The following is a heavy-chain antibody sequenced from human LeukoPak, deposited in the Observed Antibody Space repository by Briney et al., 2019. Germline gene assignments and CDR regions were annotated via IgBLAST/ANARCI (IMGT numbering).Heavy chain of an antibody. D-gene: IGHD6-19*01. V-gene: IGHV3-66*01. Sequence: GGSLRLSCAASGLIVSSNYMSWVRQAPGKGLEWVSITYSDGKTNYADSVKGRFTISRDNSKNTLSLQMNSLRAEDTAVYYCACSGPYSNGGVMTDYRGQGTLVTVSS. J-gene: IGHJ4*02. CDR3: ACSGPYSNGGVMTDY. CDR1: GLIVSSNY. CDR2: TYSDGKT.